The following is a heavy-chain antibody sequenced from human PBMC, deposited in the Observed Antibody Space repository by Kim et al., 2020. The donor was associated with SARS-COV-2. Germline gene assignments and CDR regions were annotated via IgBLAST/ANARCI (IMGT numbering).Heavy chain of an antibody. Sequence: GGSLRLSCAASGFNFNSYAMHWVRQAPGKGLEWVAVIWYEGSNKYYADSVKGRFTISRDSSKNTLYLQMNSLRAEDTAVYYCAKVSYYYDSSGYSAPVAFDIWGQGTMVTASS. D-gene: IGHD3-22*01. CDR3: AKVSYYYDSSGYSAPVAFDI. J-gene: IGHJ3*02. CDR1: GFNFNSYA. CDR2: IWYEGSNK. V-gene: IGHV3-33*06.